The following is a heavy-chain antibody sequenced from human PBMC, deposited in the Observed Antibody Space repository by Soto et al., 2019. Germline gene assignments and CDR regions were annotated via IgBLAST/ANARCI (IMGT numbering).Heavy chain of an antibody. V-gene: IGHV4-31*03. D-gene: IGHD3-3*01. Sequence: QVQLQESGPGLVKPSQTLSLTCTVSGGSISSGGYYWSWIRQHPGKGLEWIGYIYYSGSTYYNPSLKIRVTISVDTSKNRFSLKLSSVTAADTAVYYCARMYYDFWSGYSNWFDPWGQGTLVTVSS. CDR2: IYYSGST. CDR1: GGSISSGGYY. J-gene: IGHJ5*02. CDR3: ARMYYDFWSGYSNWFDP.